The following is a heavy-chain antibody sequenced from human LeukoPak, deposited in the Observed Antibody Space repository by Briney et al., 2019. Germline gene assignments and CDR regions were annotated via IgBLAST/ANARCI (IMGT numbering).Heavy chain of an antibody. CDR1: GGSISGYY. D-gene: IGHD3-22*01. CDR3: ARHITYYYDSSEDAFDI. J-gene: IGHJ3*02. Sequence: PSETLSLTCSVSGGSISGYYWSWIRQPPGKGLEWIGYIYYSGSTNYNPSLKSRVTISVDTSKNQFSLKLSSVTAADTAVYYCARHITYYYDSSEDAFDIWGQGTMVTVSS. V-gene: IGHV4-59*08. CDR2: IYYSGST.